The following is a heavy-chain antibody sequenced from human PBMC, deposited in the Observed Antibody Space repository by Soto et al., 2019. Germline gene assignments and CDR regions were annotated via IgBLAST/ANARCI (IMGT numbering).Heavy chain of an antibody. CDR3: ASRSSGWYFDY. J-gene: IGHJ4*02. V-gene: IGHV3-33*01. CDR1: GFTFSNYA. D-gene: IGHD6-19*01. Sequence: GGSLRLSCAASGFTFSNYAMHWVRQAPGKGLECVALTYYDGNNKYYADSVKGRFTISRDNSKNTLYLQMNSLRAEDTAVYYCASRSSGWYFDYWGQGTLVTVSS. CDR2: TYYDGNNK.